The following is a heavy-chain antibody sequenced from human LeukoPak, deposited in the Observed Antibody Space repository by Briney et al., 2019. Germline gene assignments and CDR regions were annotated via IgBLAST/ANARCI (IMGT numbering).Heavy chain of an antibody. D-gene: IGHD1-1*01. CDR1: GGSISSYY. CDR2: IYYSGST. J-gene: IGHJ5*02. V-gene: IGHV4-59*04. Sequence: PSETLSLTCTVSGGSISSYYWSWIRQPPGKGLEWIGSIYYSGSTYYNPSLKSRVTMSVATSKKQFSLKLSSVTAADTAVYYCARHAVEAASRWFDPWGQGTLVTVSS. CDR3: ARHAVEAASRWFDP.